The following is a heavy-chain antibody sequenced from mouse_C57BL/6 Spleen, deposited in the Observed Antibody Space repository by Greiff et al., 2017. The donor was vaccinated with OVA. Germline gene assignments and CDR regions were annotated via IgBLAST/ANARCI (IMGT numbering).Heavy chain of an antibody. V-gene: IGHV3-1*01. CDR3: ARGPYDLYAMDY. J-gene: IGHJ4*01. Sequence: DVKLQESGPGMVKPSQSLSLTCTVTGYSITSGYDWHWLRHFPGNKLEWMGYISYSGSTNYNPSLKRRISITHDTSTNHFFLMLNSVTTEDSATDYCARGPYDLYAMDYWGQGTSVTGSS. CDR1: GYSITSGYD. D-gene: IGHD2-3*01. CDR2: ISYSGST.